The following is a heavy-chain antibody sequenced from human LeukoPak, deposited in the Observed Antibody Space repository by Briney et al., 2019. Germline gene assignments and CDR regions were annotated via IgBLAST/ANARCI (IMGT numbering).Heavy chain of an antibody. J-gene: IGHJ6*02. CDR2: INPNSGGT. V-gene: IGHV1-2*02. Sequence: ASVKASCKASGYTFTGYYMHWVRQAPGQGLEWMGWINPNSGGTNYAQKFQGRVTMTRDTSISTAYMELSRLRSDDTAAYYCARDQGYCSSTSCFNYYYGMDVWGQGTTVTVSS. D-gene: IGHD2-2*01. CDR1: GYTFTGYY. CDR3: ARDQGYCSSTSCFNYYYGMDV.